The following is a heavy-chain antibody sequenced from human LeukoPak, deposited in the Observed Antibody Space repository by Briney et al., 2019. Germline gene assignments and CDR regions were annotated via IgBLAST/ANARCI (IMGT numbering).Heavy chain of an antibody. CDR2: ISYDGSNK. CDR1: GFTFSSYG. D-gene: IGHD3-22*01. J-gene: IGHJ4*02. CDR3: AKDPDSSGYYLYYFDY. Sequence: GRSLRLSCAASGFTFSSYGMHWVRQAPGKGLEWGAVISYDGSNKYYADSVKGRFTISRDNSKNTLYLQMNSLRAEDTAVYYCAKDPDSSGYYLYYFDYWGQGTLVTVSS. V-gene: IGHV3-30*18.